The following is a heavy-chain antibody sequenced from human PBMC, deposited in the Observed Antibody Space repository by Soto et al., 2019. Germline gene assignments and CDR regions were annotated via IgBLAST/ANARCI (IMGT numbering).Heavy chain of an antibody. V-gene: IGHV3-30-3*01. CDR3: AGNLIGGPY. J-gene: IGHJ4*02. CDR2: ISYDGSNK. Sequence: QVQLVESGGGVVQPGRSLRLSCAASGFTFSSYAMHWVRQAPGKGLEWVAVISYDGSNKYYADSVKGRFTISRDNSKNTLYLQMNSLRAEDTAVYYCAGNLIGGPYWGQGTLVTVSS. CDR1: GFTFSSYA.